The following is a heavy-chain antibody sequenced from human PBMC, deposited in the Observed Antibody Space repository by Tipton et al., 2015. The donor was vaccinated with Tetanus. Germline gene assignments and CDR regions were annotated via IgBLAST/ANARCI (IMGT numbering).Heavy chain of an antibody. Sequence: SLRLSCAASGFSLSIHSMSWVRQAPGKGLEWVASIKQEGSDKYYVDSVKGRFTISRDNAKNSLSLQMTSLRTDDTAVYYCVSGSDVCSWGQRTPVSLSS. CDR2: IKQEGSDK. D-gene: IGHD3-16*01. J-gene: IGHJ4*02. CDR1: GFSLSIHS. CDR3: VSGSDVCS. V-gene: IGHV3-7*01.